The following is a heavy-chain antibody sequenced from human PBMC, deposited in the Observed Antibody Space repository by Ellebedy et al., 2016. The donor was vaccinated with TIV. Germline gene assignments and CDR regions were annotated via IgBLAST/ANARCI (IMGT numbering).Heavy chain of an antibody. Sequence: AASVKVSCKASGYNLADYYIHWVRQAPGQGLEWRGSNNPRSGGTNYAQRSQGRVTMNRDTSTNTAYMELSSLRSDDTAVYYCARSRATIYGMDVWGHGTTVTVSS. V-gene: IGHV1-2*02. CDR2: NNPRSGGT. D-gene: IGHD5-24*01. CDR3: ARSRATIYGMDV. J-gene: IGHJ6*02. CDR1: GYNLADYY.